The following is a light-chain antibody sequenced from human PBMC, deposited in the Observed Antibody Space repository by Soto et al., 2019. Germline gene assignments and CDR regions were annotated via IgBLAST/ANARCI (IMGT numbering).Light chain of an antibody. CDR3: MQSIQLPPT. V-gene: IGKV2D-29*01. J-gene: IGKJ2*01. CDR1: QSLLHSDGKTY. CDR2: EVS. Sequence: DIVMTQTPLSLSVTPGQPASISCKSSQSLLHSDGKTYLYWYLQKPGQPPQLLIYEVSNRFSGGQERFSGSGSVTEFTLKISGVEADDVGLYYGMQSIQLPPTFGHGTKLELK.